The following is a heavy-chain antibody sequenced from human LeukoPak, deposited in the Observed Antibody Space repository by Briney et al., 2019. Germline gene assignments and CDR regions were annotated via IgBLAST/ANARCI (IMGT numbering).Heavy chain of an antibody. Sequence: NASETLSLTCTVSSGSISTSNYYWGWVRQPPGKALEWIGNIFYSGSTYYSPSLKSRVTMSVDTSKNQFSLKLSSVTAADTAVYYCAINSGYYSPDTLDYWGQGTLVTVSS. CDR3: AINSGYYSPDTLDY. V-gene: IGHV4-39*07. J-gene: IGHJ4*02. CDR1: SGSISTSNYY. CDR2: IFYSGST. D-gene: IGHD3-22*01.